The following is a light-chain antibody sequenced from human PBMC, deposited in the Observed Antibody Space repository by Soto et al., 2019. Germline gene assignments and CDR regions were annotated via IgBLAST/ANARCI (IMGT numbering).Light chain of an antibody. CDR3: QQYKNWHPVT. CDR2: GAS. V-gene: IGKV3-15*01. CDR1: QSVNTY. J-gene: IGKJ4*01. Sequence: ETVMTQSPSTLSVSLGERATLSCRASQSVNTYLAWYQQKPGQAPRLLIYGASIRATGVPARFSGSGSGTDFTLSISSLQPEDLAVYFCQQYKNWHPVTFGGGTKVEIK.